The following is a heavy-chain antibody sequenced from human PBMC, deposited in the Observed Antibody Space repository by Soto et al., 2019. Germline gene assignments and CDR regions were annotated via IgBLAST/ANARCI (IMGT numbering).Heavy chain of an antibody. CDR2: IYHSGST. V-gene: IGHV4-30-2*01. J-gene: IGHJ3*02. Sequence: PSETLSLTCXVSGGSISSGGYSWSWIRQPPGKGLEWIGYIYHSGSTYYNPSLKSRVTISVDRSKNQFSLKLSSVTAADTAVYYCARVRRIAGGNGAFDIWGQGTMVTVSS. D-gene: IGHD6-13*01. CDR3: ARVRRIAGGNGAFDI. CDR1: GGSISSGGYS.